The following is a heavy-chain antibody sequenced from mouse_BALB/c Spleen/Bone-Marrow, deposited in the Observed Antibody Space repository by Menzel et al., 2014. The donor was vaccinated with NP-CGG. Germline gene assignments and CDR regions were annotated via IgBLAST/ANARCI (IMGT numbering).Heavy chain of an antibody. V-gene: IGHV5-6-3*01. CDR2: INVNGDTT. CDR1: GFTFSNYG. CDR3: ARGYDYSSWFAY. D-gene: IGHD2-4*01. J-gene: IGHJ3*01. Sequence: DVMLVESGGGLVQPGGSLKLSCAASGFTFSNYGMSWVRQTPDKRLEMIATINVNGDTTYHPDSVKGRFTISRDNVKNTLYLQMSSLKSEDTAMYYCARGYDYSSWFAYWGQGTLVTVSA.